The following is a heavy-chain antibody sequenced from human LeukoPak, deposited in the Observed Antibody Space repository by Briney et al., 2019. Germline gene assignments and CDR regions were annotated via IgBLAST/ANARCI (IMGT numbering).Heavy chain of an antibody. CDR2: IYPGDSST. Sequence: GESLKISCKGSGYSFTSYRIGWVRQMPGKGLEWMGIIYPGDSSTNYSPSFQGQVTISADKSISTAYLQWSSLKASDTAMYYCTRPSYYYTSGTYYRPDQPDYWGQGTLVTVPS. J-gene: IGHJ4*02. D-gene: IGHD3-10*01. V-gene: IGHV5-51*01. CDR1: GYSFTSYR. CDR3: TRPSYYYTSGTYYRPDQPDY.